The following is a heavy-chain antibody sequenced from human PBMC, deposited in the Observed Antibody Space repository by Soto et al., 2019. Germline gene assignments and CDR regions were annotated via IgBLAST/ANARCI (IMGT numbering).Heavy chain of an antibody. CDR3: AKSVYNWNDGFFDY. V-gene: IGHV3-30*18. Sequence: QVQLVESGGGVVQPGRSLRLSCAASGFTFSSYGIHWVRQAPGKGLEWVSVISYDGRNKYYADSVKGRFTISRDNSENTLYLQMNSLRAEDTAVYYCAKSVYNWNDGFFDYWGQGTLVTVSS. J-gene: IGHJ4*02. D-gene: IGHD1-1*01. CDR2: ISYDGRNK. CDR1: GFTFSSYG.